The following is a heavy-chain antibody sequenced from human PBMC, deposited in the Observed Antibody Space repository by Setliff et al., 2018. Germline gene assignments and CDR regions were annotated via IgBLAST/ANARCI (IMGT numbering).Heavy chain of an antibody. J-gene: IGHJ6*03. V-gene: IGHV4-31*03. Sequence: SETLSLTCTVSGGSISSGGYYWSWIRQHPGKGLEWIGYIYYSGSTSYYNPSLKSRVTISVDTSKNQFSLKLSSVTAADTAVYYCARGLEGEDYFYYMDVWGKGNTVTVS. CDR2: IYYSGSTS. CDR1: GGSISSGGYY. D-gene: IGHD2-21*01. CDR3: ARGLEGEDYFYYMDV.